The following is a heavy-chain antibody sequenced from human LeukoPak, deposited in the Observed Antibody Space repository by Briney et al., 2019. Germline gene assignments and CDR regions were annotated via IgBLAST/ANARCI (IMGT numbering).Heavy chain of an antibody. CDR2: INQDGGEI. D-gene: IGHD3-22*01. Sequence: GGSLRLSSAPSVFTFINYLMSGVRHAPGGGGESVAHINQDGGEIYSAHSPKGRCTISRENAKNSLYLQIKSLTAAATAVYYCARDQGSMIVVRTTNWYFDLWGRGTLVTVSS. V-gene: IGHV3-7*01. CDR3: ARDQGSMIVVRTTNWYFDL. J-gene: IGHJ2*01. CDR1: VFTFINYL.